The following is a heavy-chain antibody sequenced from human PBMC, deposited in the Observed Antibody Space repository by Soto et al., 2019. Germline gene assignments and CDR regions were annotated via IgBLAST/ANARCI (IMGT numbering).Heavy chain of an antibody. V-gene: IGHV1-18*01. Sequence: QVQQVQSGAEVKKPGASVKVSCKASGYTFTSYGISWVRQAPGQGLEWMGWISAYNGNTNYAQKLQGRVTMTTDTSTSTAYMELRSLRSDDTAVYYCARGGEHEDYYDSSGYHWGYWGQGTLVTVSS. J-gene: IGHJ4*02. D-gene: IGHD3-22*01. CDR2: ISAYNGNT. CDR3: ARGGEHEDYYDSSGYHWGY. CDR1: GYTFTSYG.